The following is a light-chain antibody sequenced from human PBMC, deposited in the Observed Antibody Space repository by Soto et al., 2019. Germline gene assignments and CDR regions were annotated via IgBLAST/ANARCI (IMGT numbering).Light chain of an antibody. V-gene: IGKV3-20*01. CDR2: GAS. CDR3: QQYCSSALFT. CDR1: QSVSSSY. Sequence: EIVLTQSPGTLSLSPGERATLSCRASQSVSSSYLAWYQQKPGQAPRLLIYGASSWATGIPDRFSGSGSGPDFNLIISRLEPEDFAVYYCQQYCSSALFTFGPGTKVDIK. J-gene: IGKJ3*01.